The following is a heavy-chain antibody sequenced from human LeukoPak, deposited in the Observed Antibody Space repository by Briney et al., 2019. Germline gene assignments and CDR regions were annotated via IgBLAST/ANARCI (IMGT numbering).Heavy chain of an antibody. Sequence: GGSLRLSCAASGFTFSSYGMHWVRQAPGKGLEWVAFIRYDGSNKYYADSVKGRFTISRDNSKNTLYLQMNSLRAEDTAVYYCAKDGYNYGWNYMDVWGKGTTVTISS. CDR3: AKDGYNYGWNYMDV. CDR1: GFTFSSYG. V-gene: IGHV3-30*02. CDR2: IRYDGSNK. J-gene: IGHJ6*03. D-gene: IGHD5-18*01.